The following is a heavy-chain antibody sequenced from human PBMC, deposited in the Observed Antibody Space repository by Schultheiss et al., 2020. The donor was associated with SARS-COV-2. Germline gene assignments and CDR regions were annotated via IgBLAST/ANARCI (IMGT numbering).Heavy chain of an antibody. D-gene: IGHD2-2*01. J-gene: IGHJ5*02. CDR1: RFIFSDYY. Sequence: GESLKISCAASRFIFSDYYMTWIRQAPGKGLEWVSYVSSNGADTSYADSAKGRFTITRDNAKKLLYLQMNSLTVEDTAVYYCAGGRGAAYARGWFDPWGQGTLVTVSS. CDR3: AGGRGAAYARGWFDP. V-gene: IGHV3-11*06. CDR2: VSSNGADT.